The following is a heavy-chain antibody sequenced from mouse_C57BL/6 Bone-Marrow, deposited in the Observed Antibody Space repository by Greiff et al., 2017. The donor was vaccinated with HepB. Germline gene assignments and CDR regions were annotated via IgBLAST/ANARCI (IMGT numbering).Heavy chain of an antibody. V-gene: IGHV10-1*01. Sequence: DVKLVESGGGLVQPKGSLKLSCAASGFSFNTYAMNWVRQAPGKGLEWVARIRSKSNNYATYYADSVKDRFTISRDDSESMLYLQMNNLKTEDTAMYYCVRQGLEHWFAYWGQGTLVTVSA. D-gene: IGHD3-3*01. CDR1: GFSFNTYA. J-gene: IGHJ3*01. CDR3: VRQGLEHWFAY. CDR2: IRSKSNNYAT.